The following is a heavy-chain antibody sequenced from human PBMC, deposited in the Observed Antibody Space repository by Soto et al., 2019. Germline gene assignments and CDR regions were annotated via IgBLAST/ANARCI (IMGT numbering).Heavy chain of an antibody. D-gene: IGHD5-18*01. CDR3: ARGDTNSPGGY. CDR2: INPSPSGGST. V-gene: IGHV1-2*02. Sequence: ASVKVSCKASGYTFTNYYLHWVRQAPGQGPEWMGMINPSPSGGSTTYAQKFQGRVTMTRDTSISTAYMELSRLRSDDTAVYYCARGDTNSPGGYWGQGTLVTVSS. CDR1: GYTFTNYY. J-gene: IGHJ4*02.